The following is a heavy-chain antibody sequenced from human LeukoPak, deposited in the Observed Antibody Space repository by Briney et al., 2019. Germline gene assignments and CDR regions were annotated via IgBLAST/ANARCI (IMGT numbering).Heavy chain of an antibody. D-gene: IGHD6-19*01. J-gene: IGHJ5*02. CDR2: ISWNSGSI. Sequence: PGRSLRLSCAASGFTFDDYAMHRVRQAPGKGLEWVSGISWNSGSIGYADSVKGRFTISRDNAKNSLYLQMNSLRAEDTALYYCAKDSGAVAHNWFDPWGQGTLVTVSS. CDR3: AKDSGAVAHNWFDP. CDR1: GFTFDDYA. V-gene: IGHV3-9*01.